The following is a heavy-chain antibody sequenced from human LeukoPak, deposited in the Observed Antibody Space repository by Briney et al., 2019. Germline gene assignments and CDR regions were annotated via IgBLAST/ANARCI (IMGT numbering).Heavy chain of an antibody. CDR1: GGSISTDFDY. V-gene: IGHV4-39*07. J-gene: IGHJ6*01. CDR2: LYYSGGT. CDR3: ARDLFNYDILPYGMDV. D-gene: IGHD3-9*01. Sequence: PSETLSLTCTVSGGSISTDFDYWVWIRQPPGKGLEWIGSLYYSGGTYYNPSLRSRVTISVDTSKNQFSLRLSSVTAADTAVYYCARDLFNYDILPYGMDVWGQGTTVTVSS.